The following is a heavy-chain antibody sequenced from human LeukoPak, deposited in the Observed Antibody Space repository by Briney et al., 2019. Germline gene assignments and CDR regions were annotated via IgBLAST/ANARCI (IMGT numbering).Heavy chain of an antibody. CDR2: INAGNGNT. CDR3: ARGVVRGVTDY. Sequence: GASVKVSCKASGYTFTSYAMHWVRQSPGQRLEWMGWINAGNGNTKYSQKFQGRVTITRDTSASTAYMELSSLRSEDTAVYYCARGVVRGVTDYWGQGTLVTVSS. V-gene: IGHV1-3*01. CDR1: GYTFTSYA. D-gene: IGHD3-10*01. J-gene: IGHJ4*02.